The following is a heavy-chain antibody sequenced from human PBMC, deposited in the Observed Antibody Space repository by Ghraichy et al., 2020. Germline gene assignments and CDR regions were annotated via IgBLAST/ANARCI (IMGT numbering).Heavy chain of an antibody. CDR2: ISSSSSYI. CDR3: ARELKPGKSGTAGSPIEFDY. Sequence: GVSLRLSCAASGFTFSSYSMNWVRQAPGKGLEWVSSISSSSSYIYYADSVKGRFTISRDNAKNSLYLQMNSLRAEDTAVYYCARELKPGKSGTAGSPIEFDYWGQGTLVTVSS. D-gene: IGHD1-26*01. J-gene: IGHJ4*02. V-gene: IGHV3-21*01. CDR1: GFTFSSYS.